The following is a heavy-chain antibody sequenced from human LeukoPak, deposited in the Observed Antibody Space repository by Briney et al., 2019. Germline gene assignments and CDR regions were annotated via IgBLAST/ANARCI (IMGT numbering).Heavy chain of an antibody. D-gene: IGHD4-11*01. J-gene: IGHJ3*02. CDR1: GYNFNTDW. CDR3: ARQLTTLRGFDI. V-gene: IGHV5-51*01. Sequence: GESLKISCKGSGYNFNTDWIGWARQMPGKGLEWMGIIYPDDSDTRYSPSFQGQVTISADKSINTAYLQWTSLKASDTAMYYCARQLTTLRGFDIWGQGTMVTASS. CDR2: IYPDDSDT.